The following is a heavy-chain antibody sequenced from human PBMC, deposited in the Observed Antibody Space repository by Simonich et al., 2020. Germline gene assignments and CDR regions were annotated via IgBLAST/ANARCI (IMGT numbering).Heavy chain of an antibody. D-gene: IGHD6-6*01. CDR3: ARDFRLQLVEIGTYYYYGMDV. V-gene: IGHV3-48*03. Sequence: EVQLVESGGGLVQPGGSLRLSCAASGFTFSSYEMNWVRQAPGKGLEWVSYISSMCSTIYYADSVKGRFTISRDNAKNSLYLQMNSLRAEDTAVYYCARDFRLQLVEIGTYYYYGMDVWGQGTTVTVSS. CDR1: GFTFSSYE. CDR2: ISSMCSTI. J-gene: IGHJ6*02.